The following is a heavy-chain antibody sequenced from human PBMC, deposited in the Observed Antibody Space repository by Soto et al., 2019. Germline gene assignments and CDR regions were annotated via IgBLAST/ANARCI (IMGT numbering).Heavy chain of an antibody. CDR2: TYYSGST. D-gene: IGHD7-27*01. CDR1: GASISSYC. V-gene: IGHV4-59*01. CDR3: SRGSNKKYHYYYYGMDV. Sequence: LELLSLPCTVFGASISSYCWSWIRQPPGKGLEWIGHTYYSGSTDYNPALKSRVPISVDTSKNQVSLKLSSVTAADTAVYYCSRGSNKKYHYYYYGMDVWGHGTTVTVSS. J-gene: IGHJ6*02.